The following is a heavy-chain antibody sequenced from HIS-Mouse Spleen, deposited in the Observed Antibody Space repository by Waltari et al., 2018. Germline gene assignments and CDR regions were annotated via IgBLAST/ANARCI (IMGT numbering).Heavy chain of an antibody. J-gene: IGHJ2*01. CDR1: GGSISSSSYY. CDR2: IYYRGTP. D-gene: IGHD6-13*01. V-gene: IGHV4-39*07. Sequence: QLQLQESGPGLVKPSETLSLTCTVSGGSISSSSYYWGWIREPPGKGLEWIGSIYYRGTPYTNRPLESRVAISGDTSKNQVSLKLRAVTAADTAVYYCAREIPYSSSWYDWYFDLWGRGTLVTVSS. CDR3: AREIPYSSSWYDWYFDL.